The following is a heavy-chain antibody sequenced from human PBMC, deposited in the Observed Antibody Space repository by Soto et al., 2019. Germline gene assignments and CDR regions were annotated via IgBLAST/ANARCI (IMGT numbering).Heavy chain of an antibody. Sequence: QVQLVQSGAEVKKPGASVKVSCKASGYTFSSYGITWVRQAPGQGLEWMGWISANSGNTNYAQRLQGRVTMTTDKSTSTGYLELRSLRSDDTAVYYCARTNLRITETVLVTYYGLDVWGQGTTVTVSS. CDR2: ISANSGNT. CDR3: ARTNLRITETVLVTYYGLDV. J-gene: IGHJ6*02. V-gene: IGHV1-18*01. D-gene: IGHD3-10*01. CDR1: GYTFSSYG.